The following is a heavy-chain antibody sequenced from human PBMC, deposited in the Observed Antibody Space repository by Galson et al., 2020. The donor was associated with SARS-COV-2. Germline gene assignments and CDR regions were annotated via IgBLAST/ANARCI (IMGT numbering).Heavy chain of an antibody. CDR1: STYA. J-gene: IGHJ4*02. CDR2: ISNDGSNR. Sequence: STYAMHWVRQAPGQGLEWVAVISNDGSNRYYADSVKGRFTISSDNSKNTLYVQMNSLRAEDTAVYYCARGPRFGELLSPCDYWGQGTLVSVSS. V-gene: IGHV3-30-3*01. D-gene: IGHD3-10*01. CDR3: ARGPRFGELLSPCDY.